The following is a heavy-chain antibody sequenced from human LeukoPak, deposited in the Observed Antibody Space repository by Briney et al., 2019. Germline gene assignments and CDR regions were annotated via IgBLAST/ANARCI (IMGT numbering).Heavy chain of an antibody. CDR2: ISGSGGST. CDR3: AKASGSRDIAAAATDY. D-gene: IGHD6-13*01. J-gene: IGHJ4*02. CDR1: GFTFSSYA. V-gene: IGHV3-23*01. Sequence: GGSLRLSCAASGFTFSSYAMSWVRQAPGKGLEWVSAISGSGGSTYYADSVKGRFTISRDNSKNTLYLQMNSLRAEDTAVYYCAKASGSRDIAAAATDYWGQGTLVTVSS.